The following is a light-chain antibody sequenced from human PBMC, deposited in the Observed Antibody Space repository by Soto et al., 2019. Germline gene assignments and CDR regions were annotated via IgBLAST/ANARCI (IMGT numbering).Light chain of an antibody. J-gene: IGKJ4*01. CDR1: QSVSRY. V-gene: IGKV3-15*01. Sequence: IVMTQSPATLSVSPGEGVTLSCRSSQSVSRYLAWYQQKPGQAPRLLIYDSSTRATGIPARFSGSGSGTDFTLTISSXXSEXXAVYYCQHYNHWPVTFGGGTKVETK. CDR2: DSS. CDR3: QHYNHWPVT.